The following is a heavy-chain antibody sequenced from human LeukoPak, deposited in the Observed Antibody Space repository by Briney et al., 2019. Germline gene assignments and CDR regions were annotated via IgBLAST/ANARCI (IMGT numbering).Heavy chain of an antibody. Sequence: GGSLRLSCTASGFTFSSYWMSWVRQAPGKGLVWVSRINSDGSSTSYADSVKGRFTISRDNAKNTLYLQMNSLRAEDTAVYYCARGSWYANFDYWGQGTLVTVSS. J-gene: IGHJ4*02. CDR2: INSDGSST. CDR1: GFTFSSYW. V-gene: IGHV3-74*01. D-gene: IGHD6-13*01. CDR3: ARGSWYANFDY.